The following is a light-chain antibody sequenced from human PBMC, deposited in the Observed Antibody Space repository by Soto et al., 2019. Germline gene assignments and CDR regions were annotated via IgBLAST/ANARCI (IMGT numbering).Light chain of an antibody. J-gene: IGLJ3*02. CDR2: EVT. Sequence: QSALTQPASVPGSPGQSITISCTGTSSDVGGYKYVSWYQQHPDKAPKLMIYEVTNRPSGVSNRFSGSKSGNTASLTISGLQAEDEADYYCSSFTSSNTWVFGGGTKLTVL. V-gene: IGLV2-14*01. CDR1: SSDVGGYKY. CDR3: SSFTSSNTWV.